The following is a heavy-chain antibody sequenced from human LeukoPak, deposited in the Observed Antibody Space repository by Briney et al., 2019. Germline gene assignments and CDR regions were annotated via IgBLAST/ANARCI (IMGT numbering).Heavy chain of an antibody. CDR3: AKDKSRYSGSYYKLPFYYYYMDV. CDR2: ISSGGDT. CDR1: GLTVTSNY. Sequence: PGGSLRLSCAASGLTVTSNYMSWVRQAPGKGLEWVSVISSGGDTHYADSVKGRFTISRDNSKNTLYLQMNSLRAEDTAVYYCAKDKSRYSGSYYKLPFYYYYMDVWGKGTTVTVSS. J-gene: IGHJ6*03. D-gene: IGHD1-26*01. V-gene: IGHV3-53*05.